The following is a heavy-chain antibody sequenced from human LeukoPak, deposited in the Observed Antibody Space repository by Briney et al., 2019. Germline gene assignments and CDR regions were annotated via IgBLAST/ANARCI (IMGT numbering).Heavy chain of an antibody. CDR1: GGSFSGYY. Sequence: SETLSLTCAAYGGSFSGYYWSWIRQPPGKGLEWIGEINHSGSTNYNPSLKSRVTISVDTSKNQFSLKLSSVTAADTAVYYCARGRPPLRYLDWLLPNPFDYWGQGTLVTVSS. CDR2: INHSGST. D-gene: IGHD3-9*01. CDR3: ARGRPPLRYLDWLLPNPFDY. J-gene: IGHJ4*02. V-gene: IGHV4-34*01.